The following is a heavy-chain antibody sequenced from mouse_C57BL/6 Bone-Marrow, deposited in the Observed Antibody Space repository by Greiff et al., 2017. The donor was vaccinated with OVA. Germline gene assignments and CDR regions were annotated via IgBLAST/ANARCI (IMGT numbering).Heavy chain of an antibody. V-gene: IGHV1-81*01. D-gene: IGHD2-2*01. CDR2: IYPRSGNT. CDR1: GCTFTSYG. J-gene: IGHJ4*01. CDR3: ARWGYDGGTDY. Sequence: VKLVESGAELARPGASVKLSCKASGCTFTSYGISWVKQRTGQGLEWIGEIYPRSGNTYYNEKFKGKATLTADKSSSTAYMELRSLTSEDAAVYFCARWGYDGGTDYWGQGTSVTVSS.